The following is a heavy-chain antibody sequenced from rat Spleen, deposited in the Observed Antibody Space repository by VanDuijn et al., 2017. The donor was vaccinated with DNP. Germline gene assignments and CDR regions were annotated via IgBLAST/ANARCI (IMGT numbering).Heavy chain of an antibody. D-gene: IGHD1-2*01. CDR2: IIYDSSDT. V-gene: IGHV5S10*01. J-gene: IGHJ3*01. CDR3: STADYSSY. CDR1: GFTFSDFY. Sequence: EVQLVESGGGLVQPGGSLKLSCAASGFTFSDFYMAWVRQAPKKGLDWVATIIYDSSDTYYGDSVKGRFTVSRDNARNTLYLQMDNLRSEDTATYYCSTADYSSYWGQGTLVTVSS.